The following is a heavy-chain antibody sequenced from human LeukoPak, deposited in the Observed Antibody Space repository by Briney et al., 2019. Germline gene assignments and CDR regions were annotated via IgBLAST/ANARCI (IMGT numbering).Heavy chain of an antibody. V-gene: IGHV3-49*04. CDR1: GFTFGDYA. J-gene: IGHJ1*01. CDR2: IRSKAYGGTT. D-gene: IGHD2-21*02. Sequence: GGSLRLSCTASGFTFGDYAMSWVRQAPGKGLEWVVFIRSKAYGGTTEYAASVKGRFTISRDDSKSIAYLQMNSLNTEDTAVYYCTRAYCGSDCYFQHWGQGTLVTVSS. CDR3: TRAYCGSDCYFQH.